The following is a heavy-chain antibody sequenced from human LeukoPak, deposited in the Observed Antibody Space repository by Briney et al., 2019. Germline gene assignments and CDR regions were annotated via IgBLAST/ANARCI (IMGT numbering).Heavy chain of an antibody. V-gene: IGHV3-23*01. CDR2: ISGSDGRT. D-gene: IGHD1-1*01. Sequence: QPGGSLRLSCAASGFTFSSYAMSWVRQAPGKGLEWVSVISGSDGRTYYADSVKGRFTISRDNSKNTLYLQMNSLRAEDTAVYYCVRQGTVYYFDYWGQGTLVTVSS. CDR3: VRQGTVYYFDY. J-gene: IGHJ4*02. CDR1: GFTFSSYA.